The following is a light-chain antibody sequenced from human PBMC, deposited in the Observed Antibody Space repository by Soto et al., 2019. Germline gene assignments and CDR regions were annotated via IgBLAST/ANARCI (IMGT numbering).Light chain of an antibody. CDR1: QSVSSN. CDR3: PQYGGSGP. CDR2: GAS. Sequence: EIVMTQSPATLSVSPGERATLSCRASQSVSSNLAWYQQKPGQAPRLLIYGASTRATGIPARFSGSGSGTEFTLTIGSLQCKELAVYYCPQYGGSGPFGQGTKGEI. J-gene: IGKJ1*01. V-gene: IGKV3-15*01.